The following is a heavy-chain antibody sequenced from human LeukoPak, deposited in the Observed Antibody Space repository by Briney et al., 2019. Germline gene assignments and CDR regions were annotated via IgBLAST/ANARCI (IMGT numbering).Heavy chain of an antibody. J-gene: IGHJ4*02. CDR3: VPAPGGGPYYFDY. Sequence: ASVRVSCKASGYTFTGYYMHWVRQAPGQEIEWMGWINPKNGGTDFAQKFQGRFSMTRDTSISTAYMELSGLRSDDTAVYFCVPAPGGGPYYFDYWGQGTLVTVSS. CDR2: INPKNGGT. D-gene: IGHD1-26*01. V-gene: IGHV1-2*02. CDR1: GYTFTGYY.